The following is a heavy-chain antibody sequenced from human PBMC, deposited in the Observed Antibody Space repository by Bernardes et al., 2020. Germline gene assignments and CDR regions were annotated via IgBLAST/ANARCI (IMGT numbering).Heavy chain of an antibody. CDR1: GFTFSNHL. CDR2: ISGSGLVI. D-gene: IGHD3-22*01. CDR3: AKDSGPYYDASGYYYDFADS. V-gene: IGHV3-23*01. Sequence: GGSLRLSCVASGFTFSNHLFSWFRQAPGKGLEWVSGISGSGLVIQYANSVRGRFTVSRDDSKTTMYMEMHSLKGDDAGVYYCAKDSGPYYDASGYYYDFADSWGQGTLVTVSS. J-gene: IGHJ4*02.